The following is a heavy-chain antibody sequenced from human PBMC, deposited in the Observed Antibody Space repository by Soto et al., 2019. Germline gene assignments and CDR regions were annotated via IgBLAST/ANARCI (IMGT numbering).Heavy chain of an antibody. V-gene: IGHV1-69*13. D-gene: IGHD2-2*02. Sequence: SLKVSCKASGGTFSSYAIIWVRQAPGQGLEWMGGIIPIFGTANYAQKFQGRVTITADESTSTAYMELSSLRSEDTAVYYCAREGGDCSSTSCYKDYWGQGTLVTVSS. CDR2: IIPIFGTA. CDR1: GGTFSSYA. CDR3: AREGGDCSSTSCYKDY. J-gene: IGHJ4*02.